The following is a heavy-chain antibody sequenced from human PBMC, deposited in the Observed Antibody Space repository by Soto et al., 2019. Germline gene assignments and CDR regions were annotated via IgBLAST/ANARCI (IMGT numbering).Heavy chain of an antibody. CDR2: ISYDGSNK. V-gene: IGHV3-30-3*01. CDR3: ARGRGWAYYYYYGMDV. D-gene: IGHD6-19*01. Sequence: QVQLVESGGGVVQPGRSLRLSCAASGFTFSSYAMHWVRQAPGKGLAWVAVISYDGSNKYYADSVKGRFTISRDNSKNTLYLQMNSLRAEDTAVYYCARGRGWAYYYYYGMDVWGQGTTVTVSS. J-gene: IGHJ6*02. CDR1: GFTFSSYA.